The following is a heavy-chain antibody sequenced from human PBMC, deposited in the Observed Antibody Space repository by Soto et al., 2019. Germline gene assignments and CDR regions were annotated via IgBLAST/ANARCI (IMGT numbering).Heavy chain of an antibody. CDR2: IYYSGST. CDR1: GGSISSGDYY. Sequence: SETLSLTCTVSGGSISSGDYYWSWIRQPPGKGLEWIGYIYYSGSTYYNPSLKSRVTISVDTSKDQFSLKLSSVTAADTAVYYCARVEDYYDSSGYYYWGQGTLVTVSS. CDR3: ARVEDYYDSSGYYY. J-gene: IGHJ4*02. V-gene: IGHV4-30-4*01. D-gene: IGHD3-22*01.